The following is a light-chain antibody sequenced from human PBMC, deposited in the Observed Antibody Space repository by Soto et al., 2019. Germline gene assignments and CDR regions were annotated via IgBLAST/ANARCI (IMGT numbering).Light chain of an antibody. CDR1: SSDVGGYNY. CDR2: EVS. J-gene: IGLJ2*01. V-gene: IGLV2-14*01. CDR3: SSYTSTNTLGV. Sequence: QSALTQPASVSGSPGQSITISCTGTSSDVGGYNYVSWYQQHPGKAPKLIIYEVSNRPSGVSTRFSGSKSGNTASLTISGLQAEDEADYYCSSYTSTNTLGVFGGGTQVTAL.